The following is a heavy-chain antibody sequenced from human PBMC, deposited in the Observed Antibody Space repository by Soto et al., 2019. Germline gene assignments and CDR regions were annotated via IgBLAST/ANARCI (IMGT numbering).Heavy chain of an antibody. CDR1: GFTFSSYS. CDR3: ASFTCSSTSCYPNDAFDI. Sequence: GGSLRLSCAASGFTFSSYSMNWVRQAPGKGLEWVSYISSSSSTIYYADSVKGRFTISRDNAKNSLYLQMNSLRDEDTAVYYCASFTCSSTSCYPNDAFDIWGQGTMVTVSS. CDR2: ISSSSSTI. J-gene: IGHJ3*02. D-gene: IGHD2-2*01. V-gene: IGHV3-48*02.